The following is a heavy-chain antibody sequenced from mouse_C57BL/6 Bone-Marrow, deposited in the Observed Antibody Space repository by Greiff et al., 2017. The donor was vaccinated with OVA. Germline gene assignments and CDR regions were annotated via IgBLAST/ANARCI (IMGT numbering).Heavy chain of an antibody. CDR2: IDPETGGT. J-gene: IGHJ3*01. D-gene: IGHD2-2*01. V-gene: IGHV1-15*01. CDR1: GYTFTDYE. CDR3: TRGGYLPWFAY. Sequence: QVQLKQSGAELVRPGASVTLSCKASGYTFTDYEMHWVKQTPVHGLEWIGAIDPETGGTAYNQKFKGKAILTADKSSSTAYMELRSLTSEDSAVYYCTRGGYLPWFAYWGQGTLVTVSA.